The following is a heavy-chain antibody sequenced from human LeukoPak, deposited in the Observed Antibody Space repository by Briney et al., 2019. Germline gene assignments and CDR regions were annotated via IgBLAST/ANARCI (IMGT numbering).Heavy chain of an antibody. J-gene: IGHJ3*02. V-gene: IGHV3-21*01. Sequence: GGSLRLSCAASGFTFSSYSMNWVRQAPGKGLEWVSSISSSSSYIYYADSVKGRFTISRDNAKNSLYLQMNSLRAEDTAVYYCARVQGGIWSGYERDAFDIWGQGTMVTVSS. CDR1: GFTFSSYS. D-gene: IGHD3-3*01. CDR3: ARVQGGIWSGYERDAFDI. CDR2: ISSSSSYI.